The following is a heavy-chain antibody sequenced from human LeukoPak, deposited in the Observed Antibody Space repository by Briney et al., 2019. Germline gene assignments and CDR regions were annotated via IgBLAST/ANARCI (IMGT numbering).Heavy chain of an antibody. D-gene: IGHD3-10*01. J-gene: IGHJ6*03. V-gene: IGHV4-34*01. CDR1: GGSFSGYY. Sequence: PSETLSLTCAVYGGSFSGYYWSWIRQPPGKGLEWIGEINHSGSTNYNPSLKSRVTISVDTSKNQFSLKLSSVTAADTAVYYCARGHRGVGSFNYYYYYYMDDWGKGTTVTVSS. CDR2: INHSGST. CDR3: ARGHRGVGSFNYYYYYYMDD.